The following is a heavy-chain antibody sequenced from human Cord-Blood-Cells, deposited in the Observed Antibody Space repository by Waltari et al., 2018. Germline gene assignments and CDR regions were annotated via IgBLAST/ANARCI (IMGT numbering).Heavy chain of an antibody. Sequence: QVQLQESGPGLVKPSETPSLTCTVSGGSISSYYWSWIRQPAGKGMEWIGRIYTSGSTNSSPALRSRVTMSVDTAKNQFSLKLSSVTAADTAVYYCARAGFGVRRFWYFDLWGRGTLVTVSS. CDR1: GGSISSYY. D-gene: IGHD3-3*01. CDR2: IYTSGST. CDR3: ARAGFGVRRFWYFDL. V-gene: IGHV4-4*07. J-gene: IGHJ2*01.